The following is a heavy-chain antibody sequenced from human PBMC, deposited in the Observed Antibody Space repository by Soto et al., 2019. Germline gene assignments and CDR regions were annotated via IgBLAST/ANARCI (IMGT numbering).Heavy chain of an antibody. Sequence: QVQLVESGGGVVQPGTSLTLSCAASGFIFSRDGMHWVRQAPGKGLEWVAVISYHGSDIYYADSVKGRFTISRDNYKNTVYLQMNSLRPEDTALYYCAKPKGADITFDSWGQGTLVTVSS. CDR3: AKPKGADITFDS. D-gene: IGHD3-9*01. J-gene: IGHJ4*02. CDR2: ISYHGSDI. CDR1: GFIFSRDG. V-gene: IGHV3-30*18.